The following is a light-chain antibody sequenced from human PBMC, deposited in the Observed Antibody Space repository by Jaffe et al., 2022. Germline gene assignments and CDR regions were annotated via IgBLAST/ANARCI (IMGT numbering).Light chain of an antibody. CDR2: GNT. CDR3: QSYDSSLSGYV. J-gene: IGLJ1*01. V-gene: IGLV1-40*01. Sequence: QSVLTQPPSVSGAPGQRVTISCTGSSSNIGAGYDVHWFQQLPGTAPKLLIYGNTNRPSGVPDRFSASKSGTSASLAITGLQAADEADYYCQSYDSSLSGYVFGTGTKVTVL. CDR1: SSNIGAGYD.